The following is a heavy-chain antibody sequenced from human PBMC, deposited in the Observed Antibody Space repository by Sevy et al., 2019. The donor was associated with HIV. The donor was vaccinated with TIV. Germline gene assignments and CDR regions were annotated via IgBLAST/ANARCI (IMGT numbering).Heavy chain of an antibody. D-gene: IGHD3-16*01. CDR3: ARGRGGEFDY. J-gene: IGHJ4*02. V-gene: IGHV3-72*01. CDR2: TRNKANSYTT. Sequence: GGSLRLSCAASGFTFSDHYMDWVRQASGKGLEWVGRTRNKANSYTTEYAASVKGRFTISRDDSKNSLYLQMNSLKTEDTAVYYCARGRGGEFDYWGQGTLVTVSS. CDR1: GFTFSDHY.